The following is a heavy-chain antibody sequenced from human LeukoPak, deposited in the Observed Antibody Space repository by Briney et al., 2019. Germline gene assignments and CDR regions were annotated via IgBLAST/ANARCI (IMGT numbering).Heavy chain of an antibody. D-gene: IGHD4-17*01. CDR2: ISAGSGYI. J-gene: IGHJ3*02. CDR1: GFTFSSYS. V-gene: IGHV3-21*01. CDR3: ARGSTTAQRKDAFDI. Sequence: PGGSLRLSCAASGFTFSSYSMNWVRQAPGKGLEWVSSISAGSGYIYYSDSIKGRFTISRDNAKGSLYLQMNSLGAEDMALYYCARGSTTAQRKDAFDIWGQGSTVTVSS.